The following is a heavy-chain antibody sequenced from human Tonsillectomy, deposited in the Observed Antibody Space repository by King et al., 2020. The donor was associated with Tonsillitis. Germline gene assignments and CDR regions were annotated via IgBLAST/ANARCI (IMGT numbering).Heavy chain of an antibody. CDR2: MSSSSPYI. D-gene: IGHD4-17*01. J-gene: IGHJ4*02. Sequence: VQLVESGGGLVNPGGSLRLSCAASGFTFSSYNMNWVRQAPGKGLEWVSSMSSSSPYINYADSMKGRFTISSANAKNSLYLQMNSLRAEDTAVYYCARGTTTVTPLYYFDYWGQGTLVTVSS. V-gene: IGHV3-21*01. CDR1: GFTFSSYN. CDR3: ARGTTTVTPLYYFDY.